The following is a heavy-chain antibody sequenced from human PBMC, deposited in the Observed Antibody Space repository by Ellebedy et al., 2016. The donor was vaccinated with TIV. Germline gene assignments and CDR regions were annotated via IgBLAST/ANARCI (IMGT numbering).Heavy chain of an antibody. V-gene: IGHV4-59*08. D-gene: IGHD6-19*01. CDR2: IYYTGDT. CDR1: SVSVSSHL. Sequence: MPSETLSLTCSVPSVSVSSHLWSWIRQPPGKALEWIGYIYYTGDTKYNPSLKNRVTMSVDAATNQFSLKLTSVTAADTAGYYCAGLRRQWLAFDYWGQGTLVTVSS. J-gene: IGHJ4*02. CDR3: AGLRRQWLAFDY.